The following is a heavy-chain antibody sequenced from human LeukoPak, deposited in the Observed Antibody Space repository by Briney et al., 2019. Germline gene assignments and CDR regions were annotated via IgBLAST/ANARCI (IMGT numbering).Heavy chain of an antibody. D-gene: IGHD2-15*01. Sequence: PSETLSLTCTVSGGSISSYYWSWIRQPPGKGLEWIGYIYYSGSTNYNPSLKSRVTISVDTSKNQFSLKLSSVTAADTAVYYRARLVVRFDIVEPGGYNWFDPWGQGTLVTVSS. CDR2: IYYSGST. J-gene: IGHJ5*02. CDR3: ARLVVRFDIVEPGGYNWFDP. V-gene: IGHV4-59*08. CDR1: GGSISSYY.